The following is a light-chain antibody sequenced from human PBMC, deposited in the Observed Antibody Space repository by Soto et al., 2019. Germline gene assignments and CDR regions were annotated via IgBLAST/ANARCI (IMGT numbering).Light chain of an antibody. Sequence: QSVLTQPASVSGSPGQSITISCTGTSSDVGGYNYVSWYQQHPGKAPKLMIYDVNYRPSGVSSRFSGSKSGNTASLTISGLQAADEADYYCISYTDISPFRVFGTGTKVIVL. CDR3: ISYTDISPFRV. CDR1: SSDVGGYNY. CDR2: DVN. V-gene: IGLV2-14*01. J-gene: IGLJ1*01.